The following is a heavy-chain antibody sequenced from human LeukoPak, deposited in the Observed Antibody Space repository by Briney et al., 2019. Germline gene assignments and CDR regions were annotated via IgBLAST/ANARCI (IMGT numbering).Heavy chain of an antibody. J-gene: IGHJ5*02. CDR2: IYYSGST. D-gene: IGHD2-2*01. CDR3: ARLASTNWFDP. V-gene: IGHV4-59*01. CDR1: GGSISSYY. Sequence: PSETLSLTCTVSGGSISSYYWSWIRQPPGKGLEWIGYIYYSGSTNYNPSLKSRVTISVDTSKNQFSLKLSSVTAADTAVYYCARLASTNWFDPWAREPWSPSPQ.